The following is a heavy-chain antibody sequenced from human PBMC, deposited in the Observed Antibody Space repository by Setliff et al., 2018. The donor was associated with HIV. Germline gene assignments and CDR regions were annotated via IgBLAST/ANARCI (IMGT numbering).Heavy chain of an antibody. V-gene: IGHV1-69*13. CDR1: GGTFSNYA. J-gene: IGHJ4*02. Sequence: SGTVSCKASGGTFSNYAISWVRQAPGQGLEWMGGIIPIFGTANYAQKFQGRVAITADESTSTAYMELSSLRSEDTAVYYCARAILGGVPDNWGQGTLVTSPQ. D-gene: IGHD3-3*01. CDR2: IIPIFGTA. CDR3: ARAILGGVPDN.